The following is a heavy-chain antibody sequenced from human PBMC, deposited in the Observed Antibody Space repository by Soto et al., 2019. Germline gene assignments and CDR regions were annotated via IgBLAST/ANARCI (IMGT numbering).Heavy chain of an antibody. V-gene: IGHV1-46*01. D-gene: IGHD3-16*01. CDR1: GYTFTNYY. CDR3: AKTYGFLGGYYFDY. CDR2: INPSGGST. Sequence: QVQLVQSGAEVKKPGGSVKVSCEASGYTFTNYYIHWVRQAPGQGLEWMAVINPSGGSTRYAQKFQGRVTMTRDTSTSTVYMELSSLRSEDTAVYYCAKTYGFLGGYYFDYWGQGTLVTVSS. J-gene: IGHJ4*02.